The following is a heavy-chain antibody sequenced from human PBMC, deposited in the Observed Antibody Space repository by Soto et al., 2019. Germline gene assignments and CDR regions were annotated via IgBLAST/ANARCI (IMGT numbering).Heavy chain of an antibody. CDR1: RRPIISSSYY. J-gene: IGHJ4*02. CDR2: LDYSGST. Sequence: QLQLQESGPGLVKPSETLSLTCPVSRRPIISSSYYWGSIRHPPGKGVAWIGSLDYSGSTYYNPSLKSRVNISAETSKNQLHLKLGSVTAADTAVYYCEGHHGHYDYLWGIYRPLDYWGQGTLVTVSS. D-gene: IGHD3-16*02. V-gene: IGHV4-39*01. CDR3: EGHHGHYDYLWGIYRPLDY.